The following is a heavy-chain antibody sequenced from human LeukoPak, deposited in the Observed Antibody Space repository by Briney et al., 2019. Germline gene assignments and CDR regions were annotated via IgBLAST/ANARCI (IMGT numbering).Heavy chain of an antibody. CDR2: INHSGST. CDR1: GGSFSGDY. D-gene: IGHD2-2*01. Sequence: PSETLSLTCAVYGGSFSGDYWSWIRQPPGKGLEWIGEINHSGSTNYNPSLKSRVTISVDTSKNQFSLKLSSVTAAVTAVYYCARSYAHDYWGQGTLVTVSS. CDR3: ARSYAHDY. V-gene: IGHV4-34*01. J-gene: IGHJ4*02.